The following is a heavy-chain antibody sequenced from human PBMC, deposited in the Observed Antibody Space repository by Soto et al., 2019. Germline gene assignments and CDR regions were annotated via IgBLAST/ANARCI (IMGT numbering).Heavy chain of an antibody. J-gene: IGHJ6*02. V-gene: IGHV3-13*01. CDR1: GFTFSNYD. CDR2: ITTAGDT. CDR3: ARELHGGSYGMDV. Sequence: EVQLVESGVGLVQPGGSLRLSCAASGFTFSNYDMHWVRQVTGKGLEWVSGITTAGDTYYPGSVKGRFTISREKAKNSWYLQMNSLSAGDTAVYYCARELHGGSYGMDVWGQGTTVTVSS.